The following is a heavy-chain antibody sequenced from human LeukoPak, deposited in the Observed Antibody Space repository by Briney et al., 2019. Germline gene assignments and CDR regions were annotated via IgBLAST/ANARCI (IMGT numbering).Heavy chain of an antibody. CDR1: GFTFDDYA. Sequence: GRSLRLSCAASGFTFDDYAMHWVRQAPGKGLEWVSGISWISGSIGYADSVKGRFTISRDNAKNSLYLQMNSLRAEDTAVYYCARDPGSYYLGKGFDYWGQGTLVTVSS. J-gene: IGHJ4*02. V-gene: IGHV3-9*01. CDR2: ISWISGSI. CDR3: ARDPGSYYLGKGFDY. D-gene: IGHD3-10*01.